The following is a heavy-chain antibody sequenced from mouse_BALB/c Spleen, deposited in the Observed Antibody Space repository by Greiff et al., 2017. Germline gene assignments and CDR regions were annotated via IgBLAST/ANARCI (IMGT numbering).Heavy chain of an antibody. V-gene: IGHV2-6-7*01. J-gene: IGHJ3*01. D-gene: IGHD2-4*01. CDR3: AREPSTMITTGAWFAY. Sequence: VQRVESGPGLVAPSQSLSITCTVSGFSLTGYGVNWVRQPPGKGLEWLGMIWGDGSTDYNSALKSRLSISKDNSKSQVFLKMNSLQTDDTARYYCAREPSTMITTGAWFAYWGQGTLVTVSA. CDR1: GFSLTGYG. CDR2: IWGDGST.